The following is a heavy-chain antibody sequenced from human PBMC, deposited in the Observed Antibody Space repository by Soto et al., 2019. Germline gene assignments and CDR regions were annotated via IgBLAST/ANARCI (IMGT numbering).Heavy chain of an antibody. CDR2: IYYSGGST. V-gene: IGHV4-30-4*01. J-gene: IGHJ3*02. CDR3: ARSYCGGDCYSDFDAFDI. D-gene: IGHD2-21*02. CDR1: GGSISSDDYY. Sequence: SETLSLTCAVSGGSISSDDYYWSWIRQPPGKGLEWIGYIYYSGGSTYYSPSLRSRAAISVDRSKNQFSLELYSVAAADTAVYYCARSYCGGDCYSDFDAFDIWGQGTPVTVSS.